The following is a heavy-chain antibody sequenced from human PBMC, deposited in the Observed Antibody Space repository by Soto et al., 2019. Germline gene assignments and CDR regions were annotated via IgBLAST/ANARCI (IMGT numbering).Heavy chain of an antibody. CDR2: IGWNSGGI. V-gene: IGHV3-9*01. CDR1: GFTFDDYA. CDR3: VKGRGGNYGRYYFDY. Sequence: EVQLVESGGGLVQPGRSLRLSCAASGFTFDDYAMHWVRQAPGKGLEWVSGIGWNSGGIGYADSVKGRFTISRDNAKNSLYLQMNSLRAEDTALYYCVKGRGGNYGRYYFDYWGQGTLVTVSS. J-gene: IGHJ4*02. D-gene: IGHD1-26*01.